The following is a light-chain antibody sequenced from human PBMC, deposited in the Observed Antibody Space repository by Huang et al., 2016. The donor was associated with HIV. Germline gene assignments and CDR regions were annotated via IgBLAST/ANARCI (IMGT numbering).Light chain of an antibody. V-gene: IGKV1-16*01. J-gene: IGKJ2*01. CDR1: LGISNY. CDR2: SAS. Sequence: DIQMTQSPSSLSASVGDRVTVTCRASLGISNYLAWFQQKPGKAPKSLIYSASTLQSGVPSRFSGSGSGTDFTRTISGLQPDDSATYYCHQYYSFPYTFGQGTKLDIK. CDR3: HQYYSFPYT.